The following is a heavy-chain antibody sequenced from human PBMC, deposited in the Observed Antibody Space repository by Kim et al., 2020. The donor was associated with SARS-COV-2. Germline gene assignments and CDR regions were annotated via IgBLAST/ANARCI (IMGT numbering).Heavy chain of an antibody. CDR2: ISSSSSYT. CDR1: GFTFSDYY. Sequence: GGSLRLSCAASGFTFSDYYMSWIRQAPGKGLEWVSYISSSSSYTNYADSVKGRFTISRDNAKNSLYLQMNSLRAEDTAVYYCARAYGDYDDAFDIWGQGTMVTVSS. CDR3: ARAYGDYDDAFDI. D-gene: IGHD4-17*01. J-gene: IGHJ3*02. V-gene: IGHV3-11*06.